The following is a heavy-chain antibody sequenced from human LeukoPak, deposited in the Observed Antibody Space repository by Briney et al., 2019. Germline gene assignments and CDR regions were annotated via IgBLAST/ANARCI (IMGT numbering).Heavy chain of an antibody. CDR2: ISSSGSTI. D-gene: IGHD6-19*01. CDR1: GFTFSTYG. J-gene: IGHJ4*02. V-gene: IGHV3-48*04. CDR3: ARGYSSGWYFDY. Sequence: GGTLRLSCAAAGFTFSTYGMSWVRQAPGKGLEWVSAISSSGSTIYYADSVKGRFTISRDNAKNSLYLQMNSLRAEDTAVYYCARGYSSGWYFDYWGQGTLVTVSS.